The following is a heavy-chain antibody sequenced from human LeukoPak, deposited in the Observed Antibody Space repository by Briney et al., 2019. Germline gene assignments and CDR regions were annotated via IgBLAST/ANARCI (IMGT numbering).Heavy chain of an antibody. V-gene: IGHV1-8*02. CDR3: ARVAGENSVFDY. D-gene: IGHD6-19*01. Sequence: ASVKVSCKASGYTFTSYDINWVRQAPGQGLEWMGWMNPNSGNTGYAQKFQGRVTMTRNTSISTAYMELSSLRSEDTAVYYCARVAGENSVFDYWGQGTLVTVSS. CDR1: GYTFTSYD. CDR2: MNPNSGNT. J-gene: IGHJ4*02.